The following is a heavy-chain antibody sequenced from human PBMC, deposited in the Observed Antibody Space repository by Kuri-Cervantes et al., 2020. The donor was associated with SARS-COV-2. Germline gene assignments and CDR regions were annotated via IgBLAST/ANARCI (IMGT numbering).Heavy chain of an antibody. CDR1: GFTFSNAW. CDR3: TTALDYDFWSGSTPGYYYYMGV. CDR2: IKSKTDGGTT. D-gene: IGHD3-3*01. J-gene: IGHJ6*03. V-gene: IGHV3-15*01. Sequence: GGSLRLSCAASGFTFSNAWMSWVRQAPGKGLEWVGRIKSKTDGGTTDYAAPVKGRFTISRDDSKNTLYLQMNSLKTEDTAVYYCTTALDYDFWSGSTPGYYYYMGVWGKGTTVTVSS.